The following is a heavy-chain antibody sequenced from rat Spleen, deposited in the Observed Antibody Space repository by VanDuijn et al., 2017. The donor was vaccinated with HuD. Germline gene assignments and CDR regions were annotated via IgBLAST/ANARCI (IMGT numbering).Heavy chain of an antibody. D-gene: IGHD1-12*02. J-gene: IGHJ3*01. CDR2: ISPSGGST. Sequence: EVQLVESGGGAVQPGRSMKLSCAASGLSFSNYGMHWIRQAPTKGLEWVASISPSGGSTYYRDSVKGRFTVSRDNAKSTLYLQMNGLGSDDTATYYFTRENYYGGEGGFTYWGQGTLVTVSS. V-gene: IGHV5-19*01. CDR1: GLSFSNYG. CDR3: TRENYYGGEGGFTY.